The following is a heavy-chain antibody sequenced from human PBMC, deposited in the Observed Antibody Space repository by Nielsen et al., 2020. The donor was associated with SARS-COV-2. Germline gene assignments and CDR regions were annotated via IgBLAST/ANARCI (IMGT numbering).Heavy chain of an antibody. J-gene: IGHJ4*02. D-gene: IGHD4-23*01. CDR3: ARLIRWLNY. CDR1: GFTFSSYW. Sequence: GGSLRLSCAASGFTFSSYWMSWVRQAPGKGLEWVSAISGGGSMTYFADSVKGRFTISRDNSKNTLYLQMNSLRAEDTAVYYCARLIRWLNYWGQGTLVTVSS. V-gene: IGHV3-23*01. CDR2: ISGGGSMT.